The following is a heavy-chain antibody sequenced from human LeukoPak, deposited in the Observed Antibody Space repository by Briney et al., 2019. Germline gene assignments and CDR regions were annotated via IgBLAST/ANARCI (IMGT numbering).Heavy chain of an antibody. CDR3: ARERGYYDNSGYLPTTYFQH. CDR2: ISNSGSSI. D-gene: IGHD3-22*01. J-gene: IGHJ1*01. CDR1: GFTFSDSY. V-gene: IGHV3-11*04. Sequence: PGGSLRLSCAASGFTFSDSYMTWIRQAPGKGLEWVSYISNSGSSIYYADSVKGRFTTSRDNAKSSLFLQLNSLRAEDTAVYYCARERGYYDNSGYLPTTYFQHWGQGTLVTVSS.